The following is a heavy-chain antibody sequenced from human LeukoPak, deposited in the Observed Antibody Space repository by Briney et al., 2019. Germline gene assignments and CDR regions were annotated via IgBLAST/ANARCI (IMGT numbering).Heavy chain of an antibody. J-gene: IGHJ4*02. D-gene: IGHD4-17*01. CDR3: ASSDYGDYYFDY. CDR2: IYYSGST. CDR1: GGSISSYY. V-gene: IGHV4-59*01. Sequence: SSETLSLTCTVSGGSISSYYWSWIRQPPGKGLEWIGYIYYSGSTNYNPSLKSRVTISVDTSKNQFSLKLSSVTAADTAVYYCASSDYGDYYFDYWGQGTLVTVSS.